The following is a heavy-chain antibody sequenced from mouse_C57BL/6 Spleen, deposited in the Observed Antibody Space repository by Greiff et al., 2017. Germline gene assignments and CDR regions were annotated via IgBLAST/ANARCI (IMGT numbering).Heavy chain of an antibody. CDR2: ISDGGSYT. V-gene: IGHV5-4*01. CDR1: GFTFSSYA. D-gene: IGHD2-1*01. J-gene: IGHJ4*01. CDR3: ARGYGNYLYAMDY. Sequence: EVQVVESGGGLVKPGGSLKLSCAASGFTFSSYAMSWVRQTPEKRLEWVATISDGGSYTYYPDNVKGRFTISRDNAKNNLYLQMSHLKSEDTAMYYCARGYGNYLYAMDYWGQGTSVTVSS.